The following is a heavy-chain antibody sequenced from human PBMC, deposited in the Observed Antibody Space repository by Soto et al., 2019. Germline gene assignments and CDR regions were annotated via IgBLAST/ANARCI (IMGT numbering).Heavy chain of an antibody. CDR2: INAGNGNT. V-gene: IGHV1-3*05. CDR3: ASFWGYDFWGGRMDV. D-gene: IGHD3-3*01. J-gene: IGHJ6*02. Sequence: QVQLVQSGAEEKKPGASVKVSCKASGYTFTSYAMHWVRQAPGQRLEWMGWINAGNGNTKYSEKFQGRVTITRDTSASTAYGERSSLRSEETAVYYCASFWGYDFWGGRMDVWGQGTTVTVSS. CDR1: GYTFTSYA.